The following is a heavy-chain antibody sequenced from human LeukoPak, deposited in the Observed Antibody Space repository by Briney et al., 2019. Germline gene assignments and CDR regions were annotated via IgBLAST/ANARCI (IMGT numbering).Heavy chain of an antibody. J-gene: IGHJ5*02. CDR3: ARRAGDWAVNWIDP. V-gene: IGHV4-39*02. D-gene: IGHD2-21*02. CDR1: GGSINGSTYY. CDR2: FYYDGRT. Sequence: PSETLSLTCTVSGGSINGSTYYWGWFRQPPGKGLEWIGSFYYDGRTYYSPSLKSRLTLSGDTSKNHFSLKLSSVTAADTAVYYCARRAGDWAVNWIDPWGQGTLVTVSS.